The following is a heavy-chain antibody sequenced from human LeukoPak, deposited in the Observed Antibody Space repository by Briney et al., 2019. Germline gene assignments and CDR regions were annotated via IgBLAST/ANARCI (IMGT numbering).Heavy chain of an antibody. CDR1: GGSISSYY. D-gene: IGHD6-19*01. CDR3: ASGRGSAWDDAFDI. J-gene: IGHJ3*02. Sequence: SETLSLTCTVSGGSISSYYWSWIRQPAGKGLEWIGRIYTSGSTNYNPSLKSRVTMSVDTSKNQFSLKLSSVTAADTAVYYCASGRGSAWDDAFDIWGQGTMVTVSS. V-gene: IGHV4-4*07. CDR2: IYTSGST.